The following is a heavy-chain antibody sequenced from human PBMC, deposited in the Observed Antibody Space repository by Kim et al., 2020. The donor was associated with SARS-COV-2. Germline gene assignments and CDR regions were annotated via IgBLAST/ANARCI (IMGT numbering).Heavy chain of an antibody. D-gene: IGHD6-19*01. Sequence: GGSLRLSCAASGFTFSSYWMHWVRQAPGKGLVWVSRINSGGSRTNYADSVKGRFTISRDNAKNTLYMQMNSLRADDSAVYYCARGAYSSGWDKIYLGQGT. J-gene: IGHJ4*02. V-gene: IGHV3-74*01. CDR3: ARGAYSSGWDKIY. CDR2: INSGGSRT. CDR1: GFTFSSYW.